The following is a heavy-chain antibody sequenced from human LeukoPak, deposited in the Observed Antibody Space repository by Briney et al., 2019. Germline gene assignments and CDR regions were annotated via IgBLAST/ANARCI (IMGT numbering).Heavy chain of an antibody. CDR3: TTILLWLGELAVYYFDY. CDR1: GFTFSNAW. D-gene: IGHD3-10*01. CDR2: IKSKTDGGTT. Sequence: GGSLRLSCAASGFTFSNAWMSWVRQAPGKGLEWVGRIKSKTDGGTTDYAAPVKGRFTISRDDSKNTLYLQMNSLKTEDTAVYYCTTILLWLGELAVYYFDYWGQGTLVTVSS. J-gene: IGHJ4*02. V-gene: IGHV3-15*01.